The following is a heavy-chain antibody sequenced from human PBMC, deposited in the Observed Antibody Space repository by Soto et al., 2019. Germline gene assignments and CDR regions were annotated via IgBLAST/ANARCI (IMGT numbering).Heavy chain of an antibody. J-gene: IGHJ6*03. Sequence: GGSLRLSCAASGFTVSSNYMSWVRQAPGKGLEWVSVIYSGGSTYYADSVKGRFTISRDNSKNTLYLQMNSLRAEDTAVYYCARDSGYYDFWSGYYRPHNYYMDVWGKGTTVTVSS. CDR3: ARDSGYYDFWSGYYRPHNYYMDV. D-gene: IGHD3-3*01. CDR2: IYSGGST. CDR1: GFTVSSNY. V-gene: IGHV3-66*01.